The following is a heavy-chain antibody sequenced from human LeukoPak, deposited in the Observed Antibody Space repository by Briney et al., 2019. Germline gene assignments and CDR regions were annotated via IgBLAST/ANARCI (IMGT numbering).Heavy chain of an antibody. CDR3: ARSPPAPKEFDY. D-gene: IGHD2-2*01. Sequence: SETLSLTCTVSGGSISSYYWSWIRQPAGKGLEWIGYIFPGGNTKSNPSLESRVTISVDTSKNQFSLKLISVTAADTAIYFCARSPPAPKEFDYWGQGTLVTVSS. CDR1: GGSISSYY. CDR2: IFPGGNT. V-gene: IGHV4-4*09. J-gene: IGHJ4*02.